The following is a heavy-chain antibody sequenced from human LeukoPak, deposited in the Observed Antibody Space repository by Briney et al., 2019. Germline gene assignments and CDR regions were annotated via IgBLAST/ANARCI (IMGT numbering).Heavy chain of an antibody. CDR2: INAGNGNT. D-gene: IGHD3-9*01. J-gene: IGHJ5*02. CDR3: QKTAYEILTGEIHNWFDP. Sequence: ASVKVSCKASGYTFTSFAIHWVRQAPGQRLEWMGWINAGNGNTKYSQKFQGRVTISRDTSASTAYMELSSLRSEDTALFFRQKTAYEILTGEIHNWFDPWGQGTLVTVSS. V-gene: IGHV1-3*01. CDR1: GYTFTSFA.